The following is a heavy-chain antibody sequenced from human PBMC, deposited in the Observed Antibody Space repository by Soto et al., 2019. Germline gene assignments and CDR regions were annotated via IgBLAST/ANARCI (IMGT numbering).Heavy chain of an antibody. CDR2: ISYDGSNK. CDR1: GFTFSSYG. D-gene: IGHD3-10*01. Sequence: GGSLRLSCAASGFTFSSYGMHWVRQAPGKGLEWVAVISYDGSNKYYADSVKGRFTISRDNSKNTLYLQMNSLRAEDTAVYYCAKVVRLTEDYFDYWGQGTLVTVSS. J-gene: IGHJ4*02. CDR3: AKVVRLTEDYFDY. V-gene: IGHV3-30*18.